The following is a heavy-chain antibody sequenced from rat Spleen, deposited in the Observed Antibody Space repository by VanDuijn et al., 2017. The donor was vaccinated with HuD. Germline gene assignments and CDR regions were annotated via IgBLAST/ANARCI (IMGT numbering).Heavy chain of an antibody. CDR1: GFSLTSYG. Sequence: QVQMKETGPGLVQTTQTLSVTCTVSGFSLTSYGVHWVRQAPGKGLEWMGVMWSGGSTAYNSALKSRLSISRDTSKSQVFLKMNSLQTEDTAMYFCARSLGSWGQGVMVTVSS. CDR2: MWSGGST. J-gene: IGHJ2*01. CDR3: ARSLGS. V-gene: IGHV2-77*01. D-gene: IGHD5-1*01.